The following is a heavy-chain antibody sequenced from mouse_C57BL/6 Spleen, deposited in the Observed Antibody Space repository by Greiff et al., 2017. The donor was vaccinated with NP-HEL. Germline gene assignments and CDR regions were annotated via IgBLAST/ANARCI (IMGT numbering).Heavy chain of an antibody. J-gene: IGHJ4*01. CDR2: INPSSGYT. CDR1: GYTFTSYW. Sequence: VQLQQSGAELAKPGASVKLSCKASGYTFTSYWMHWVKQRPGQGLEWIGYINPSSGYTKYNQKFKDKATLTADKSSSTASMQLSSLTYEDSAGYYFASGEFPLAMDYWGQGTSVTVPS. CDR3: ASGEFPLAMDY. V-gene: IGHV1-7*01.